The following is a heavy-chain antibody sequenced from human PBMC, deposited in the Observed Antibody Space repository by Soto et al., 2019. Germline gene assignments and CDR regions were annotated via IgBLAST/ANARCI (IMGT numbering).Heavy chain of an antibody. CDR2: IYYSGST. J-gene: IGHJ4*02. Sequence: SETLSLTCTVSGGSISSYYWSWIRQPPGKGLEWIGYIYYSGSTNYNPSLKSRLTISVDTSKNQFSLKLTSVTAADAALYYCASAYGGCNFVNWGPESLLTVSS. V-gene: IGHV4-59*08. D-gene: IGHD2-21*01. CDR1: GGSISSYY. CDR3: ASAYGGCNFVN.